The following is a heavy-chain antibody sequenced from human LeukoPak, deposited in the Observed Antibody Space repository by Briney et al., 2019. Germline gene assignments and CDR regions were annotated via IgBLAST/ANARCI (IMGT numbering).Heavy chain of an antibody. V-gene: IGHV3-7*01. Sequence: GGSLRLSCAASGFTFNMYWMTGVRQAPGKGLESVAYINKDGSDKYYVDSVKGRFTVSRDNAKNSLYLQMNSLRAEDTAVYYCARDAGCGGNSDYWGQGTLVTVST. J-gene: IGHJ4*02. CDR3: ARDAGCGGNSDY. CDR1: GFTFNMYW. D-gene: IGHD4-23*01. CDR2: INKDGSDK.